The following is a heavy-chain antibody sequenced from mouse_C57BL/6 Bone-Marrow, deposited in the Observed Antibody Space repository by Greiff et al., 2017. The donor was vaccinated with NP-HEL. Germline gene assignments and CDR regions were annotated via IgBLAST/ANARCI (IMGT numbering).Heavy chain of an antibody. V-gene: IGHV1-26*01. CDR1: GYTFTDYY. CDR2: INPNNGGT. D-gene: IGHD1-1*01. J-gene: IGHJ3*01. CDR3: AREGEYYGSSPAWFAY. Sequence: EVQLHQSGPELVKPGASVKISCKASGYTFTDYYMNWVKQSHGKSLEWIGDINPNNGGTSYNQKFKGKATLTVDKSSSTASMELRSLTSEDSAVYYCAREGEYYGSSPAWFAYWGQGTLVTVSA.